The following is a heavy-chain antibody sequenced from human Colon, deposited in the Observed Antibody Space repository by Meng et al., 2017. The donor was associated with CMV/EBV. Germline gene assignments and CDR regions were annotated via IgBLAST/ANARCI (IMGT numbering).Heavy chain of an antibody. CDR2: INPNSGGT. D-gene: IGHD6-13*01. J-gene: IGHJ4*02. CDR3: AREGGGEGLPQRGSSWPLDY. CDR1: GYTFTGYY. V-gene: IGHV1-2*02. Sequence: ASVKVSCKASGYTFTGYYMHWVRQAPGQGLEWMGWINPNSGGTNYAQKFQGRVTMTRDTSISTAYMELSRLRSDDTAVYYWAREGGGEGLPQRGSSWPLDYWGQGTLVTVSS.